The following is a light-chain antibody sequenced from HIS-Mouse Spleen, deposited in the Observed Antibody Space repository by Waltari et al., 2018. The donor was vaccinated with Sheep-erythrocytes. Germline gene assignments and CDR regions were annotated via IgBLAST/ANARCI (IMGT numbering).Light chain of an antibody. CDR1: KLGDKY. J-gene: IGLJ2*01. CDR3: QAWDSSTEV. CDR2: QDS. Sequence: SYELTQPPSVSVSPGQTASITCSGDKLGDKYACWYQQKPGQSPVLVIYQDSKRPSGSPERVSGSKSGNTATLTISGTQAMDEADYYCQAWDSSTEVFGGGTKLTVL. V-gene: IGLV3-1*01.